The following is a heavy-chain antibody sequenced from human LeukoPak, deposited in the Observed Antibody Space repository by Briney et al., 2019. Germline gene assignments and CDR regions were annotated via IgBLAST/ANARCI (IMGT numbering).Heavy chain of an antibody. D-gene: IGHD3-10*01. J-gene: IGHJ2*01. CDR1: GFTFRSYA. CDR2: ISGSGGST. V-gene: IGHV3-23*01. Sequence: GGSLRLSCAASGFTFRSYAMSWVRQAPGKGLEWVSAISGSGGSTYYADSVKGRFTISRDNSKNTLYLQMNNLRAEDTAVYYCARAGGDYGSGRKPLDLWGRGTLVTVSS. CDR3: ARAGGDYGSGRKPLDL.